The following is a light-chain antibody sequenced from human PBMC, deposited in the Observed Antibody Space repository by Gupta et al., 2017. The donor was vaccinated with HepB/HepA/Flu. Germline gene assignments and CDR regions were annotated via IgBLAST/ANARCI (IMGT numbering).Light chain of an antibody. Sequence: QSVLTQPPSASGTPGQRVTMSCSGSRPNIGNNPVNWYQQFPGTAPKRLIEKNNQRPSGVPDRVPCSRSGTSASLALTGPHSEDEAEDYCADWADSLKGVVFGGGTKLTVL. CDR2: KNN. J-gene: IGLJ3*02. V-gene: IGLV1-44*01. CDR1: RPNIGNNP. CDR3: ADWADSLKGVV.